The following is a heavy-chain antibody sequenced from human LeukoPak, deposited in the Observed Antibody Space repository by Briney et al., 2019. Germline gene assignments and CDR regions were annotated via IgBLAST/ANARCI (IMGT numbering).Heavy chain of an antibody. V-gene: IGHV4-39*07. D-gene: IGHD2-15*01. Sequence: SETLSLTCTVSGGSISSGDYYWSWIRQPPGKGLEWIGSIYHSGSTYYNPSLKSRVTISVDTPKNQFSLKLSSVTAADTAVYYCARDIVVVVAASYFDYWGQGTLVTVSS. J-gene: IGHJ4*02. CDR1: GGSISSGDYY. CDR3: ARDIVVVVAASYFDY. CDR2: IYHSGST.